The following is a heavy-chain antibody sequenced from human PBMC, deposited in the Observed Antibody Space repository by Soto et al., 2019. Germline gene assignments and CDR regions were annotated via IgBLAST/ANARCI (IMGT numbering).Heavy chain of an antibody. J-gene: IGHJ4*02. CDR1: GFTFSSSA. V-gene: IGHV3-23*01. CDR3: AKHSGIQLWLRPPLDY. CDR2: ITGSGPGT. D-gene: IGHD5-18*01. Sequence: GGSLRLSCAASGFTFSSSAMSWVRQGPGKGLEWVSAITGSGPGTYYTDSVKGRFTISRDNSKNTLYLQMNSLRAEDTAVYYCAKHSGIQLWLRPPLDYWGQGTLVTVSS.